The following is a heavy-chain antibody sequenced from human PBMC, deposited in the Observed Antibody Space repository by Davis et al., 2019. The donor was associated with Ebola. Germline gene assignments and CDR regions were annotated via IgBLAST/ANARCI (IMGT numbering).Heavy chain of an antibody. CDR2: INTGSNYI. CDR1: GFTFSDYY. J-gene: IGHJ3*02. Sequence: PGGSLRLSCAASGFTFSDYYMSWVRQAPGKGLEWVSSINTGSNYIFYADSVKGRFTISRDNAKNSLLLQMDSLTAEDTAVYYCARERGPYILGWFEPFDIWGQGARVTVSS. V-gene: IGHV3-21*01. D-gene: IGHD3-10*01. CDR3: ARERGPYILGWFEPFDI.